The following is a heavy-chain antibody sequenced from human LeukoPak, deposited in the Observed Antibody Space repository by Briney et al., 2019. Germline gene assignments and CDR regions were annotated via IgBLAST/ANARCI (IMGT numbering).Heavy chain of an antibody. CDR2: IKQDGNEI. CDR1: GFTFSNYW. J-gene: IGHJ4*02. V-gene: IGHV3-7*01. D-gene: IGHD2-2*01. CDR3: ARDCSSTNCYGNY. Sequence: GGSLRLSCAASGFTFSNYWMSWVRQAPGKGLEWVAIIKQDGNEIYYVDSVKGRFTISRDNAKNSLYLQMSSLRAEDTAVYYCARDCSSTNCYGNYWGQGTLVTVSS.